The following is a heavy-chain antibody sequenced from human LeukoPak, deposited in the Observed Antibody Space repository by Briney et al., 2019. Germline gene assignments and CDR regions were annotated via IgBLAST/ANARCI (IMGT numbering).Heavy chain of an antibody. Sequence: PGRSLRLSCAASGFTFDDCAMHWVRQAPGKGLEWVSGISWNSGSIGYADSVKGRFTISRDNAKNSLYLQMNSLRAEDTALYYCAKVGSSSSLAAFDIWGQGTMVTVSS. J-gene: IGHJ3*02. CDR1: GFTFDDCA. D-gene: IGHD6-6*01. CDR3: AKVGSSSSLAAFDI. CDR2: ISWNSGSI. V-gene: IGHV3-9*01.